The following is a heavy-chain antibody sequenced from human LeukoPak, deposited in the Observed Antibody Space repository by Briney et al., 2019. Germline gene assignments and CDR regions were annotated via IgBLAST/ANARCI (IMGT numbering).Heavy chain of an antibody. Sequence: ASVKVSCKASGYTFTGYYMHWVRQAPGQGLEWMGWINPNSGGTNYAQKFQDRVTMTRDTSISTAYMELSRLRSDDTAVYYCARGEPQWWARYYFDYWGQGTLVTVSS. CDR2: INPNSGGT. J-gene: IGHJ4*02. D-gene: IGHD2-15*01. CDR1: GYTFTGYY. V-gene: IGHV1-2*02. CDR3: ARGEPQWWARYYFDY.